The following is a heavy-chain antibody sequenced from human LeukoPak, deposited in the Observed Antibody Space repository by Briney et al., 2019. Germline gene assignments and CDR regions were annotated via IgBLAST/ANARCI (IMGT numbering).Heavy chain of an antibody. Sequence: SETLSLTCAVYGGSFSGYYWSWIRQPPGKGLEWIGEINHSGSTNYNPSLKSRDTISVDTSKNQFSLKLSSVTAADTAVYYCARGGGIAAAGHFDYWGQGTLVTVSS. CDR1: GGSFSGYY. J-gene: IGHJ4*02. CDR2: INHSGST. CDR3: ARGGGIAAAGHFDY. V-gene: IGHV4-34*01. D-gene: IGHD6-13*01.